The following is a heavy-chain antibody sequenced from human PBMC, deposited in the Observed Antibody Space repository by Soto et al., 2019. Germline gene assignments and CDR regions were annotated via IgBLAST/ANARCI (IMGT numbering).Heavy chain of an antibody. CDR2: IYGSGRGI. Sequence: PGGSLRLSCTASGLPHSSFAMMWVRQAPGKGLECVSGIYGSGRGIEYADSVKGRFTISRDNSKNTVYLQMTDLRADDTAVYYCPKDDVSNDGLWLMDHWGQGTQVTVSS. V-gene: IGHV3-23*05. J-gene: IGHJ4*02. D-gene: IGHD2-21*01. CDR3: PKDDVSNDGLWLMDH. CDR1: GLPHSSFA.